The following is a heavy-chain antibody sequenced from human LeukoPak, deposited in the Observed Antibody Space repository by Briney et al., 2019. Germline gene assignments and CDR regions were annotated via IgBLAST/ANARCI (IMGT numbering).Heavy chain of an antibody. CDR2: IKNDGYET. CDR1: GFTFSSYW. J-gene: IGHJ6*02. Sequence: GGSLRLSCAASGFTFSSYWMHWVRQAPGKGLMWVSRIKNDGYETSYADSVKGRFTISRDNAKNTLYLQMNSLTVEDTAVYYCASDRVYYGLDVWGQGTTVSVSS. CDR3: ASDRVYYGLDV. V-gene: IGHV3-74*01.